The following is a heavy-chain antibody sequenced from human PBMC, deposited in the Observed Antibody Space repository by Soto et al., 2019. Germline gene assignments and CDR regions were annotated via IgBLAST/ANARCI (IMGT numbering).Heavy chain of an antibody. D-gene: IGHD3-22*01. Sequence: SVKVSCKASGGTFSSYAISWVRQAPGQGLEWMGGIIPIFGTANYAQKFQGRVTITADESTSTAYMELSSLRSEDTAVYYCARNTHYYDSSGYYFDYWGQGTLVTVSS. CDR2: IIPIFGTA. J-gene: IGHJ4*02. CDR1: GGTFSSYA. V-gene: IGHV1-69*13. CDR3: ARNTHYYDSSGYYFDY.